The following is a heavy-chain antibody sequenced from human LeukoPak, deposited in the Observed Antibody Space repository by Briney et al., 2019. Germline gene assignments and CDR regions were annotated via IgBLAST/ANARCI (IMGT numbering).Heavy chain of an antibody. Sequence: SGTLSLTCIVSGDSISSGNWWSWVRQPPGKGLEWIGDFYHRGTTNYNPSLKSRVSISVDMSKNHLFLNLTSVTAADTAVYYCARDSSGTLSGGGWFDPWGQGTLVTVSS. V-gene: IGHV4-4*02. J-gene: IGHJ5*02. CDR2: FYHRGTT. D-gene: IGHD6-19*01. CDR1: GDSISSGNW. CDR3: ARDSSGTLSGGGWFDP.